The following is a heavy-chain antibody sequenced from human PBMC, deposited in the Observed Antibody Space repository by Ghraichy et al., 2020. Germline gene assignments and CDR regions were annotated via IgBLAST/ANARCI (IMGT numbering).Heavy chain of an antibody. D-gene: IGHD4-23*01. CDR3: AKSDGGNRYYYYGMDD. V-gene: IGHV4-39*01. Sequence: SETLSLTCTVSGGSITGNPYYWGWIRQPPGKGLEWNGTIFYSGTTYFNPSLKSRLTISIDTSKTQFSLKLSSVTAADSAVYYCAKSDGGNRYYYYGMDDWGQGTTVIVSS. CDR1: GGSITGNPYY. CDR2: IFYSGTT. J-gene: IGHJ6*02.